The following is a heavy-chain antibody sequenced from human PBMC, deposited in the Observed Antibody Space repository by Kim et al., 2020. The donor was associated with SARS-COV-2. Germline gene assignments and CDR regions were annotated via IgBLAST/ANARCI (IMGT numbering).Heavy chain of an antibody. CDR1: GLTFSSYA. D-gene: IGHD2-2*01. J-gene: IGHJ4*02. Sequence: GGSLRLSCAASGLTFSSYAMSWVRQAPGKGLEWVSAISGSGGSTYYAGSVKGRFTISRDNSKNTLYLQMNSLRAEDTAVYYCAKHGYCSSTSCSTFDYWGQGTLVTVSS. CDR3: AKHGYCSSTSCSTFDY. CDR2: ISGSGGST. V-gene: IGHV3-23*01.